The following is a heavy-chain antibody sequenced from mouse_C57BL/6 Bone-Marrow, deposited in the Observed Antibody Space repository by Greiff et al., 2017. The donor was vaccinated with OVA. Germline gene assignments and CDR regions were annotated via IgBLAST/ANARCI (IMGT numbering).Heavy chain of an antibody. Sequence: QVQLQQSGAELARPGASVKLSCKASGYTFTSYGISWVKQRTGQGLEWIGEIYPRSGNTYYNEKFKGKATLTADKSSSTAYMELRSLTSEDSAVYFCARDYYGSILFGYWGQGTTLTVSS. CDR2: IYPRSGNT. V-gene: IGHV1-81*01. D-gene: IGHD1-1*01. CDR1: GYTFTSYG. J-gene: IGHJ2*01. CDR3: ARDYYGSILFGY.